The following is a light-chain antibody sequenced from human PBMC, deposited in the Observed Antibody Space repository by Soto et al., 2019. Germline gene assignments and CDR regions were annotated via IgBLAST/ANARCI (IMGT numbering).Light chain of an antibody. CDR2: WAS. V-gene: IGKV4-1*01. J-gene: IGKJ2*01. Sequence: DIVMTQSPDSLAVSLGERATINCKSSQSVLYSSNNKYYLAWYQQKPGQPPNLLIYWASTRESGVPDRFSGSGSGTDFTLTISSLQAEDVAVYYCQQYYRTPPTFGQGTKLEIK. CDR1: QSVLYSSNNKYY. CDR3: QQYYRTPPT.